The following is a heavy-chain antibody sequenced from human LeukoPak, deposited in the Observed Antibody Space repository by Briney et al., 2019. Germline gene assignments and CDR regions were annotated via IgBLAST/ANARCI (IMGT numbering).Heavy chain of an antibody. Sequence: GGSLRLSCAASGFTFSSYAMSWVRQAPGKGLEWVSSISGSGVSTYSADSVKGRFTISRDNSKNTLYQQMNSLRAEDTAVYYCAKFRSGYYWYYYDMDVWGQGTTVTVSS. CDR2: ISGSGVST. D-gene: IGHD3-3*01. CDR3: AKFRSGYYWYYYDMDV. V-gene: IGHV3-23*01. J-gene: IGHJ6*02. CDR1: GFTFSSYA.